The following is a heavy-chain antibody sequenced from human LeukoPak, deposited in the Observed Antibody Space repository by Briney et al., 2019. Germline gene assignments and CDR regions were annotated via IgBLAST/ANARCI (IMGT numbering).Heavy chain of an antibody. CDR2: IYSSGNT. CDR1: GGSVSSGSYY. CDR3: ARYLSYYYYGMDV. J-gene: IGHJ6*02. Sequence: PSETLSLTCTVSGGSVSSGSYYWGWVRQPPGKGLEWIGDIYSSGNTNYNPSLKSRVIISVDMSKNQLSLKLSSVTAADTAVYYCARYLSYYYYGMDVWGQGTTVIVSS. V-gene: IGHV4-61*01.